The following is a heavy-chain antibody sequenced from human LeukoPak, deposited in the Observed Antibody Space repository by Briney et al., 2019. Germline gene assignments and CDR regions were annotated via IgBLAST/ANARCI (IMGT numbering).Heavy chain of an antibody. CDR1: GFTFSSYS. CDR2: ISSSSSYI. D-gene: IGHD5-24*01. V-gene: IGHV3-21*01. J-gene: IGHJ6*02. Sequence: GGSLRLSCAASGFTFSSYSMNWVRQAPGKGLEWVSSISSSSSYIYYADSVKGRFTISRDNAKNSLYLQMNSLRAEDTAVYYCASDVNVEMATTDYYYYGMDVWGQGTTVTVSS. CDR3: ASDVNVEMATTDYYYYGMDV.